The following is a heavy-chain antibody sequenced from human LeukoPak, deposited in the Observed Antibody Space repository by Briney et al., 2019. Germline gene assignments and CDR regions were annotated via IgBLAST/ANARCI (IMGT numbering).Heavy chain of an antibody. CDR1: GFTFSDYA. Sequence: GGSLRLSCSVSGFTFSDYAMHWVRQAPGKGLEYVSAITSSGGGTYYADSVKGRFTISRDNSKNTLYLQMTSPRAEDTAVYYCAKTSGGYYYDFWGQGTLVTVSS. V-gene: IGHV3-64D*06. J-gene: IGHJ4*02. D-gene: IGHD1-26*01. CDR3: AKTSGGYYYDF. CDR2: ITSSGGGT.